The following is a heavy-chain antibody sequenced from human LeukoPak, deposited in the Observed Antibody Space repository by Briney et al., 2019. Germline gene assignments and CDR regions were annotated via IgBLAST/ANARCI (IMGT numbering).Heavy chain of an antibody. CDR2: IYSGGAI. D-gene: IGHD3-16*01. Sequence: GGSLRLSCAASGFTVSGSYVSWVRQAPGKGLEWVSIIYSGGAIYYADAVKGRFTISRDNSKNTLYLQMNSLRVEDTAVYYCHLGEWLIRGNVYWGQGTLVTVSS. V-gene: IGHV3-66*01. J-gene: IGHJ4*02. CDR1: GFTVSGSY. CDR3: HLGEWLIRGNVY.